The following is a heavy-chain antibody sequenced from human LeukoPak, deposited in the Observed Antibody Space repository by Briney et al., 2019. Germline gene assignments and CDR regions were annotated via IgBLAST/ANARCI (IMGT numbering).Heavy chain of an antibody. D-gene: IGHD1-26*01. CDR1: GFTFRSCG. V-gene: IGHV3-30*02. CDR2: IWYDGSNT. J-gene: IGHJ6*03. CDR3: AKAFSDSGSYYYYYYMDV. Sequence: QPGGSLRLSCATSGFTFRSCGMHWVRQAPGKGLEWVAIIWYDGSNTYYADSVKGRFTISRDNSKNTLYLQMNSLRVEDTAVYYCAKAFSDSGSYYYYYYMDVWGKGTTVTVSS.